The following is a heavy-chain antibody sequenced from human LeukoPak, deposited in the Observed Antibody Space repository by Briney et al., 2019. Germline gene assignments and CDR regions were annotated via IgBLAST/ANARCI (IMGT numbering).Heavy chain of an antibody. CDR3: ARRLGGSYDDAFDI. J-gene: IGHJ3*02. V-gene: IGHV1-69*04. CDR2: IIPILGIA. D-gene: IGHD1-26*01. Sequence: SVKVSCKASGGTFSSYAISWVRQAPGKGLEWMGRIIPILGIANYAQKFQGRVTITADNSTSTAYMELSSLRSEDTAVYYCARRLGGSYDDAFDIWGQGTMVTVSS. CDR1: GGTFSSYA.